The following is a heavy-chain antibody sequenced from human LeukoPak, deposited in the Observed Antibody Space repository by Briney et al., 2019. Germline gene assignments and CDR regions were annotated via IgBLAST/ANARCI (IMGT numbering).Heavy chain of an antibody. Sequence: KSSETLSLTCTVSGXSISSSEFYWSWIRQPPGKGLEWIGYIYYSGYTDYTPSLKSRATMSIDTSKNQFSLKLTSVTAADTAVYYCVRGVYYFDYWGQGTLVSVSS. CDR3: VRGVYYFDY. V-gene: IGHV4-30-4*01. D-gene: IGHD3-10*01. J-gene: IGHJ4*02. CDR2: IYYSGYT. CDR1: GXSISSSEFY.